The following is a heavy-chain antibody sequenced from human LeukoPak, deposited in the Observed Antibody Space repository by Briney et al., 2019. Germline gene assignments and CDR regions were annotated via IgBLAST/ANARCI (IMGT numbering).Heavy chain of an antibody. J-gene: IGHJ3*02. CDR1: GVTFSRYW. CDR3: ARDLSPLGVGSAWYDAFDS. D-gene: IGHD2-8*01. CDR2: INQDGSKK. Sequence: GGSLRLSCAVSGVTFSRYWMTWVRQAPGKGLEWVANINQDGSKKYYVDFVNGRFTISRDNAKNSLYLQINTLTVEDTAVYYCARDLSPLGVGSAWYDAFDSWGQGTMVIVSS. V-gene: IGHV3-7*04.